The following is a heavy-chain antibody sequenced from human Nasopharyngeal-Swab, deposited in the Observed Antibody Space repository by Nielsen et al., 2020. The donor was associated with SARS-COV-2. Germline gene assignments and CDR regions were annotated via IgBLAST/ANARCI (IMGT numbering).Heavy chain of an antibody. CDR2: ISGSGGST. CDR3: AKDNSPFPVHYDFWSGPTYFDY. D-gene: IGHD3-3*01. Sequence: SLKISCAASGFTFSSYAMSWVRQAPGKGLDWVSAISGSGGSTYYADSVKGRFTISRDNSKNTLYLQMNSLRAEDTAVYYCAKDNSPFPVHYDFWSGPTYFDYWGQGTLVTVSS. V-gene: IGHV3-23*01. CDR1: GFTFSSYA. J-gene: IGHJ4*02.